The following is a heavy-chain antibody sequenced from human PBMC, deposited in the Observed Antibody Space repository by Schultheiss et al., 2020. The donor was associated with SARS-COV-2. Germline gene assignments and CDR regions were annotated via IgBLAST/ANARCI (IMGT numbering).Heavy chain of an antibody. V-gene: IGHV3-48*01. CDR1: GFTFSSYA. CDR2: ISSSGSTI. D-gene: IGHD3-22*01. CDR3: ARGTYGLYDSNDRGVRDYYYGMDV. J-gene: IGHJ6*02. Sequence: GESLKISCAASGFTFSSYAMHWVRQAPGKGLEWVSYISSSGSTIYYADSVKGRFTISRDNSKNTLYLQMNSLRAEDTAVYYCARGTYGLYDSNDRGVRDYYYGMDVWGQGTTVTVSS.